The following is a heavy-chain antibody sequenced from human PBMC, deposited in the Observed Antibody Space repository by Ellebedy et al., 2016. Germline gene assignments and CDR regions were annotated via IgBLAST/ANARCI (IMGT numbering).Heavy chain of an antibody. CDR2: INAGNGNT. J-gene: IGHJ6*02. CDR1: GYTFTSYA. Sequence: ASVKVSCKASGYTFTSYALHWVRLAPGQRLEWMGWINAGNGNTKQSQKFQGRVTVTRDTSASTAYMELSSLRSEDTAVYYCAREGCSSDVCNRGYYYGMDVWGQGTTVTASS. D-gene: IGHD2-8*01. V-gene: IGHV1-3*01. CDR3: AREGCSSDVCNRGYYYGMDV.